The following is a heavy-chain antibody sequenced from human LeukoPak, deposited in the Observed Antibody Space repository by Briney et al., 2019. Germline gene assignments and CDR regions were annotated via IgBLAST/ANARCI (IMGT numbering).Heavy chain of an antibody. CDR2: IYPGGST. V-gene: IGHV3-53*01. J-gene: IGHJ4*02. D-gene: IGHD6-25*01. Sequence: GSLRLSCAASGFTVSSNYMSWVRQAPGKGPECVSVIYPGGSTYYADSVKGRFTISRDDSKNTLYLQMNSLRAEDTAVYYCARESSGYYLDYWGQGTLVTVSS. CDR1: GFTVSSNY. CDR3: ARESSGYYLDY.